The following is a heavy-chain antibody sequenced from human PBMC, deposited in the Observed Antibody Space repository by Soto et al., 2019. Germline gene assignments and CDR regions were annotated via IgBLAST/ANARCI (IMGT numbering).Heavy chain of an antibody. D-gene: IGHD2-15*01. J-gene: IGHJ4*01. V-gene: IGHV3-23*01. CDR3: AKDRWWYVH. Sequence: EVQLLESGGGLVQPGGSLRLSCAASGFTFSDHAMTWVRQAPGKGLEWVSGISGGGSGAYYADSVKCRFTISRDNSRNTLFLQMDSLRADDTAVYYCAKDRWWYVHWGHGTLVTVSS. CDR2: ISGGGSGA. CDR1: GFTFSDHA.